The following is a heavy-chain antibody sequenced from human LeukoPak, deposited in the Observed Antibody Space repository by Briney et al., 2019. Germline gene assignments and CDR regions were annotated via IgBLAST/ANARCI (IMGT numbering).Heavy chain of an antibody. D-gene: IGHD3-10*02. CDR1: GYPISSSHY. CDR3: AELGITMIGGV. Sequence: LSLTCIVSGYPISSSHYWGWIRQPPGKGLEWVSYISSSGSTIYYADSVKGRFTISRDNAKNSLYLQMNSLRAEDTAVYYCAELGITMIGGVWGKGTTVTISS. CDR2: ISSSGSTI. V-gene: IGHV3-11*04. J-gene: IGHJ6*04.